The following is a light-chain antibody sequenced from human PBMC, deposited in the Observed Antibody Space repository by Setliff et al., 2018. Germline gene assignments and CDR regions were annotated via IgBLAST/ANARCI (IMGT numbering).Light chain of an antibody. J-gene: IGLJ2*01. Sequence: QSALTQPAAVSGSPGQSITISCTGTSSDVGGYNYVPWYQQHPGKAPKLMIYEVSKRPSGVSDRFSGSKSGNTASLTISGLQAEDEADYYCLSYTSKTTHALFGGGTKSPS. CDR1: SSDVGGYNY. V-gene: IGLV2-14*01. CDR3: LSYTSKTTHAL. CDR2: EVS.